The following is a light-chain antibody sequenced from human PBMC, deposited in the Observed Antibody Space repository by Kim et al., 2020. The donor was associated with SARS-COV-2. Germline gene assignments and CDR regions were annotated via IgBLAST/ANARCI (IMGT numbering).Light chain of an antibody. CDR2: GDD. V-gene: IGLV6-57*03. Sequence: VTISCTRSSGSIAGDDRYHVQWYQHRPGSAPTVVIYGDDQKPSGVPDRFSGSIDSSSNSASLTISGLKPEDEADYYCQSYDLNNVIFGGGTQLTVL. CDR1: SGSIAGDD. CDR3: QSYDLNNVI. J-gene: IGLJ2*01.